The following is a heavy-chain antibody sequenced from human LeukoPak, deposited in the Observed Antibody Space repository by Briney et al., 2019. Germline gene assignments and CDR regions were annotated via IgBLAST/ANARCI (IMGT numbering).Heavy chain of an antibody. J-gene: IGHJ6*03. Sequence: SGTLSLTCAVYGGSFSGYYWSWIRQPPGKGLEWIGEINHSGNTNSNPSLKSRVTMSVDTSKNQFSLKLSSLTAADTAMYYCARREPHGDYGGKIRYYYYMDVWGKGTTITISS. CDR1: GGSFSGYY. V-gene: IGHV4-34*01. D-gene: IGHD4-23*01. CDR2: INHSGNT. CDR3: ARREPHGDYGGKIRYYYYMDV.